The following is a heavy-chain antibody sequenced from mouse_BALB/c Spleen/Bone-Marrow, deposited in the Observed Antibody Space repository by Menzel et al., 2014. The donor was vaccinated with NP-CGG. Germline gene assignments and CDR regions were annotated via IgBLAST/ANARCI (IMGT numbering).Heavy chain of an antibody. Sequence: DVQLVESGGGLVQPGGSMKLSCAASGFTFSDAWMDWVRQSPEKGLEWVAEIRNKANNLAAYFSESVKGRFTISRDDSKSSVYLQMNILRPEDTGIYYCTSYYGYYWGQGTTLTVSP. CDR1: GFTFSDAW. CDR3: TSYYGYY. V-gene: IGHV6-6*01. D-gene: IGHD1-2*01. J-gene: IGHJ2*01. CDR2: IRNKANNLAA.